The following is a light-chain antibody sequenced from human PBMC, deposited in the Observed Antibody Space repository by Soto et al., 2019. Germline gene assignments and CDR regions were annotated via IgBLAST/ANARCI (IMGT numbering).Light chain of an antibody. CDR3: QQYNSYWT. V-gene: IGKV1-5*01. J-gene: IGKJ1*01. CDR1: QSISSW. CDR2: DAS. Sequence: GDRVTITCRASQSISSWLAWYQQKPGKAPKLLIYDASNLEGGVPSRFSGSGSGTEFTLTISSLQPDDFATYYCQQYNSYWTFGQGTKVEIK.